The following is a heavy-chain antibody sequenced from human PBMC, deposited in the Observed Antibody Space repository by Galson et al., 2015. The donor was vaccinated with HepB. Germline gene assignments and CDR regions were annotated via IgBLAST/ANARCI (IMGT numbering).Heavy chain of an antibody. V-gene: IGHV3-33*01. CDR2: IWYDGSNK. D-gene: IGHD1-26*01. J-gene: IGHJ4*02. CDR3: ASERAPRGDGGSYSDFDY. CDR1: GFTFSTYG. Sequence: SLRLSCAASGFTFSTYGMHWVRQAPDKGLEWVAVIWYDGSNKYYADSVKGRFTISRDNSKNTLYLQMNSLRAEDTALYHCASERAPRGDGGSYSDFDYWGQGTLVIVSS.